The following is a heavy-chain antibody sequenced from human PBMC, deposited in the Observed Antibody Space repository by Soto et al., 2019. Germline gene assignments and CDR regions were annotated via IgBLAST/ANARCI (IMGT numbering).Heavy chain of an antibody. CDR2: ISGSGGST. CDR3: AKWGYFDWLSLLYGMDV. J-gene: IGHJ6*02. D-gene: IGHD3-9*01. CDR1: GFTFSSYA. V-gene: IGHV3-23*01. Sequence: VGSLRLSCAASGFTFSSYAMSWVRQAPGKGLEWVSAISGSGGSTYYADSVKGRFTISRDNSKNTLYLQMNSLRAEDTAVYYCAKWGYFDWLSLLYGMDVWGQGTTVTVSS.